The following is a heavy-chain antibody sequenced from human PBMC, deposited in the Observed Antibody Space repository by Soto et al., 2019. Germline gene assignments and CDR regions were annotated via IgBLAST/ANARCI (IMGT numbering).Heavy chain of an antibody. D-gene: IGHD5-18*01. CDR1: GGTFSSYA. J-gene: IGHJ6*02. V-gene: IGHV1-69*01. CDR3: XAGDTAMVEGFYYGMDV. CDR2: IIPIFGTA. Sequence: QVQLVQSGAEVKKPGSSVKVSCKASGGTFSSYAISWVRQAPGQGLEWMGGIIPIFGTANYAQKFQGRVTITADESTSTAYMELSSLRSEDTAXYYCXAGDTAMVEGFYYGMDVWGQGTTVTVSS.